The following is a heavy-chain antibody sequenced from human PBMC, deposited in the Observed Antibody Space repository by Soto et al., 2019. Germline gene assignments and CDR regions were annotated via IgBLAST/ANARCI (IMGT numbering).Heavy chain of an antibody. CDR2: INPNSGGT. CDR3: ARAPPYPLSYFDY. D-gene: IGHD2-2*01. V-gene: IGHV1-2*02. CDR1: GYTFNGYY. Sequence: ASVKVSCKASGYTFNGYYMHWVRQAPGQGLEWMGWINPNSGGTNYSQKFQGRVTMTRDTSISTAYMELSRLRSDDTAVYYCARAPPYPLSYFDYWGQGTLVTVSS. J-gene: IGHJ4*02.